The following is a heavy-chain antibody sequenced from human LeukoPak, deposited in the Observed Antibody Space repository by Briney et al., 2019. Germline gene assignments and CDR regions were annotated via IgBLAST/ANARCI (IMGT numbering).Heavy chain of an antibody. V-gene: IGHV4-39*07. CDR3: ARERGYSSLNPIDY. D-gene: IGHD6-6*01. CDR2: IYYSGST. CDR1: GGSISSSSYS. Sequence: PSETLSLTCTVSGGSISSSSYSWGWIRQPPGKGLEWIGTIYYSGSTYYNPSLKSRVTISVDTSKNQFSLKLSSVTAADTAVYYCARERGYSSLNPIDYWGQGTLVTVSS. J-gene: IGHJ4*02.